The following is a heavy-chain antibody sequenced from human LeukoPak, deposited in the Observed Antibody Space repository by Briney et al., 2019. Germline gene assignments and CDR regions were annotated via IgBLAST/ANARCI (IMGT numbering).Heavy chain of an antibody. CDR1: GGSISSGGYY. Sequence: PSQTLSLTCTVSGGSISSGGYYWSWIRQHPGKGLEWIGYIYYSGSTYYNPSLKSRVTISVDTSKNQFSLKLSSVTAADTAVYYRARDSGSVTTGQHWGQGTLVTVSS. J-gene: IGHJ1*01. CDR3: ARDSGSVTTGQH. D-gene: IGHD4-17*01. V-gene: IGHV4-31*03. CDR2: IYYSGST.